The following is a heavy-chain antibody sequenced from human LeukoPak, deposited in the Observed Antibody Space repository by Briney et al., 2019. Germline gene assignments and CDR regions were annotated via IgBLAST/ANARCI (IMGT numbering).Heavy chain of an antibody. Sequence: PSQTLSLTCAVSGGSISSGGYSWSWIRQPPGKGLEWIGYIYHSGSTYYNPSLKSRVTISVDRSKNQFSLKLSSVTAADTAVYYCARVRMTTVTTAPRWFDPWGQGTLVTVSS. CDR3: ARVRMTTVTTAPRWFDP. D-gene: IGHD4-11*01. CDR1: GGSISSGGYS. V-gene: IGHV4-30-2*01. J-gene: IGHJ5*02. CDR2: IYHSGST.